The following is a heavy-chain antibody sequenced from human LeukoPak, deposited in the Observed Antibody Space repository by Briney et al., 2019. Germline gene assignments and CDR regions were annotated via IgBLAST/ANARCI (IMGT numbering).Heavy chain of an antibody. CDR3: AKSEGLRYFDWSRGYYFDY. CDR2: ISGSGGST. J-gene: IGHJ4*02. D-gene: IGHD3-9*01. CDR1: GFTFSSYA. Sequence: RASLRLSCAASGFTFSSYAMSWVRQAPGKGLEWVSAISGSGGSTYYADSVKGRFTISRDNSKNTLYLQMNSLRAEDTAVYYCAKSEGLRYFDWSRGYYFDYWGQGTLVTVSS. V-gene: IGHV3-23*01.